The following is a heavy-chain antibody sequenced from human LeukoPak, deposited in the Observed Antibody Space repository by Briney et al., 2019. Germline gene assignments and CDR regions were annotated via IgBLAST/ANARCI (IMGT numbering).Heavy chain of an antibody. CDR2: ISGSGDNT. Sequence: GGSLRLSCAASGFTFSSYAMSWVRQAPGKGLEWVSSISGSGDNTYYADSVRGRFTISRDNSKNTLYVQMNSLRAEDTAIYYCAKGRGYCSGGSCYSDYWAQGPLVSVSS. V-gene: IGHV3-23*01. J-gene: IGHJ4*02. CDR1: GFTFSSYA. CDR3: AKGRGYCSGGSCYSDY. D-gene: IGHD2-15*01.